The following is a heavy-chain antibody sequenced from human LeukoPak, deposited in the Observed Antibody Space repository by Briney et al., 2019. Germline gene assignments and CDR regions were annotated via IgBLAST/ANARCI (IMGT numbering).Heavy chain of an antibody. CDR1: GFTFSSYG. J-gene: IGHJ4*02. V-gene: IGHV3-33*01. CDR2: IWYDGSNK. D-gene: IGHD5-18*01. Sequence: QSGGSLRLSWAAPGFTFSSYGMHWVRQAPGKGLEWVAVIWYDGSNKYYADSVKGRFTISRDNSKNTLYLQMNSLRAEDTAVYYCARLDTAMVFSYWGQGTLVTVSS. CDR3: ARLDTAMVFSY.